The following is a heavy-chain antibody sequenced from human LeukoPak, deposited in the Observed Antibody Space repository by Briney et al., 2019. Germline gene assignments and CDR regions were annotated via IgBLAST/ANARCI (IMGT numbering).Heavy chain of an antibody. Sequence: GGSLRLSCAASGFTFSSYAMSWVRQAPGKGLVWVSRINSDGSSTSYANSVKGRFTISRDNAKNTLYLQMNSLRAEDTAVYYCAREVEYYDFWSGYYTGYYYYGMDVWGQGTTVTVSS. D-gene: IGHD3-3*01. J-gene: IGHJ6*02. CDR2: INSDGSST. CDR3: AREVEYYDFWSGYYTGYYYYGMDV. CDR1: GFTFSSYA. V-gene: IGHV3-74*01.